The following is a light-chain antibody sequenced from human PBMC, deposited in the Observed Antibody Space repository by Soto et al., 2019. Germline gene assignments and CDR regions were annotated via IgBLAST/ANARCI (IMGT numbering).Light chain of an antibody. Sequence: QSVLTQPPSASGTPGQRVTISCSGSSSNIGDNYVSWYQHVPGTAPKLLIYRDNQRPSGVPDRFSGSKSGTSASLAISGLRSEDEADYYCASWDDSLSGRVFGGGTKLTVL. J-gene: IGLJ3*02. CDR3: ASWDDSLSGRV. CDR1: SSNIGDNY. V-gene: IGLV1-47*01. CDR2: RDN.